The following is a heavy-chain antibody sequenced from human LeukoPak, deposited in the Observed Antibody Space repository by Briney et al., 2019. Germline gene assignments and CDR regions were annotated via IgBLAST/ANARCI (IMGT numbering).Heavy chain of an antibody. V-gene: IGHV4-34*01. CDR1: GGSFSGYY. D-gene: IGHD6-19*01. J-gene: IGHJ4*02. CDR2: INHSGST. Sequence: KSSETLSLTCAVYGGSFSGYYWSWIRQPPGKGLEWIGEINHSGSTNYNPSFKSRVTISGDTAKTQFPLKLSSVTAADTAVYYCARSNQGQFAVAGLLVHWGQGTLVTVSS. CDR3: ARSNQGQFAVAGLLVH.